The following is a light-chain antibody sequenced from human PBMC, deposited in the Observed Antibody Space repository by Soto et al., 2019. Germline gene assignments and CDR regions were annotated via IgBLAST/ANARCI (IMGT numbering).Light chain of an antibody. CDR2: DDN. CDR1: DIASKS. CDR3: QVWDSSSDHYV. Sequence: SYELTQPPSVSVAPGQTARISCGGNDIASKSVHWSQQKPGQAPVLVVYDDNDRPSGIPERLSGSNSGDTATLTISRVEAGDEADYYCQVWDSSSDHYVFGSGTKGHRP. V-gene: IGLV3-21*02. J-gene: IGLJ1*01.